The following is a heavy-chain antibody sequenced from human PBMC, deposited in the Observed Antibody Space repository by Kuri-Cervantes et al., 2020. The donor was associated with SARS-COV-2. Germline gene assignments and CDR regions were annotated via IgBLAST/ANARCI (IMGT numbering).Heavy chain of an antibody. CDR3: AKDLSAITMIVGGGAFDI. Sequence: ETLSLTCAASGFTFDDYAMSWVRQAPGKGLEWVSAISGSGGSTYYADSVKGRFTISRDNSKNTLYLQMNSLRAEDTAVYYCAKDLSAITMIVGGGAFDIWGQGAMVTVSS. CDR2: ISGSGGST. CDR1: GFTFDDYA. D-gene: IGHD3-22*01. J-gene: IGHJ3*02. V-gene: IGHV3-23*01.